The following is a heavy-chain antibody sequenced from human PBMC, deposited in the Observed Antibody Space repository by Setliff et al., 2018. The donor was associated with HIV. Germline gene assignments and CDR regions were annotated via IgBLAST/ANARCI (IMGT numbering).Heavy chain of an antibody. J-gene: IGHJ6*03. Sequence: SETLSLTCAVSGVSISSSNWWSWVRQPPGKGLEWIGEIYFNLQTNYNPAFKSRVSMGLDNAKHQFSLRLTSVTAADTGVYYCARHRDPPGSRWIFYYYYYMDLWGEGTTVTVSS. CDR1: GVSISSSNW. D-gene: IGHD6-13*01. CDR3: ARHRDPPGSRWIFYYYYYMDL. V-gene: IGHV4-4*02. CDR2: IYFNLQT.